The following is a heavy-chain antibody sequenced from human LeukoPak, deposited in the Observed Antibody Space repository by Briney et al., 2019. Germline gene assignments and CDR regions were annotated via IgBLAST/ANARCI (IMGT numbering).Heavy chain of an antibody. CDR2: INPNSGGT. CDR3: ARDRGILGDNDAFDI. Sequence: ASVKVSCKASGYTFTGYYMHWVRQAPGQGLEWMGWINPNSGGTNYAQKFQGRVTMTRDTSISTAYMELSRLGSDDTAVYYCARDRGILGDNDAFDIWGQGTMVTVSS. J-gene: IGHJ3*02. V-gene: IGHV1-2*02. CDR1: GYTFTGYY. D-gene: IGHD3-10*01.